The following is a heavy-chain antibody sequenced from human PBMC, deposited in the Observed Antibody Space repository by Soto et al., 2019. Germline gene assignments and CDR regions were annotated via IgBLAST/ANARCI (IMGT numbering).Heavy chain of an antibody. Sequence: SETLSLTCTVSGGSISSSSYYWGWIRQPPGKGLEWIGSIYYSGSTYYNPSLKSRVTISVDTSKNQFSLKLSSVTAADTAVYYCARPSVTMVRGVNFFDYWGQGTLVTVSS. V-gene: IGHV4-39*01. CDR1: GGSISSSSYY. D-gene: IGHD3-10*01. J-gene: IGHJ4*02. CDR2: IYYSGST. CDR3: ARPSVTMVRGVNFFDY.